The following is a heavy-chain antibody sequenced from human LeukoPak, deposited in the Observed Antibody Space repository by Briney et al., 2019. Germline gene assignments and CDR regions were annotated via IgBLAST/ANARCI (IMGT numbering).Heavy chain of an antibody. CDR2: IYYSGST. CDR3: ARVKWNAFDI. Sequence: SETLSLTCTVSGGSISSGDYYWSWIRQPPGKGLESIGYIYYSGSTYYNPSLKSRVTISVDTSKNQFSLKLSSVTAADTAVYYCARVKWNAFDIWGQGTMVTVSS. CDR1: GGSISSGDYY. V-gene: IGHV4-30-4*01. D-gene: IGHD1-26*01. J-gene: IGHJ3*02.